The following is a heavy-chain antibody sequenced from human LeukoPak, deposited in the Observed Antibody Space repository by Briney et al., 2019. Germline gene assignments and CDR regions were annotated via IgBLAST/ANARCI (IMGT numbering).Heavy chain of an antibody. D-gene: IGHD4-17*01. CDR1: GGTFSSYA. CDR3: ARNLVGVTSAFDI. V-gene: IGHV1-69*06. J-gene: IGHJ3*02. CDR2: IIPIFGTA. Sequence: ASVKVSCKASGGTFSSYAISWVRQAPGQGLEWMGGIIPIFGTANYAQKFQGRVTITADKSTSTAYMELSSLRSEDTAVYYCARNLVGVTSAFDIWGQGTMVTVSS.